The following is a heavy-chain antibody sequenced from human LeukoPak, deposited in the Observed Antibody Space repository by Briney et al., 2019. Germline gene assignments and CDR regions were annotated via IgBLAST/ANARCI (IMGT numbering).Heavy chain of an antibody. J-gene: IGHJ4*02. D-gene: IGHD3-22*01. Sequence: SETLSLTCTVSGYSISSGYYWGWIRQPPGKGLEWIGSIYHSGSTYYNPSLKSRVTISVDTSKNQFSLKLSSVTAADTAVYYCARDGGSSGYFDYWGQGTLVTVSS. V-gene: IGHV4-38-2*02. CDR1: GYSISSGYY. CDR3: ARDGGSSGYFDY. CDR2: IYHSGST.